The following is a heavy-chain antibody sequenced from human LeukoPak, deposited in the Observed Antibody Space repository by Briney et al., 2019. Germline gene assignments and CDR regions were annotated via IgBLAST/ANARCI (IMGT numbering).Heavy chain of an antibody. CDR1: GFTFSSYA. V-gene: IGHV3-23*01. CDR2: ISGSGGST. D-gene: IGHD3-3*01. J-gene: IGHJ4*02. Sequence: PGGSLRLSCAASGFTFSSYAMSWVRQAPGKGLEWVSAISGSGGSTYYADSVKGRFTISRDNSKNTLYLQMNSLRAEDTAVYYCAKGLYDFWSGYPSYWGQGTLVTVSS. CDR3: AKGLYDFWSGYPSY.